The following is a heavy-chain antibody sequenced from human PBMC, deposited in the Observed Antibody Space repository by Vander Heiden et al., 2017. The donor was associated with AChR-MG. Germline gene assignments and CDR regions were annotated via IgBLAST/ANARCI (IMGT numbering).Heavy chain of an antibody. D-gene: IGHD3-22*01. CDR2: ISWNSGSI. J-gene: IGHJ4*02. CDR3: ATFSSGYGKGGY. CDR1: GFTFDDYA. V-gene: IGHV3-9*01. Sequence: EVQLVESGGGLVQPGRSLRLSCAASGFTFDDYAMHWVRQAPGKGLEWVSGISWNSGSIGYADSVKGRFTISRDNAKNSLYLQMNSLRAEDTALYYCATFSSGYGKGGYWGQGTLVTVSS.